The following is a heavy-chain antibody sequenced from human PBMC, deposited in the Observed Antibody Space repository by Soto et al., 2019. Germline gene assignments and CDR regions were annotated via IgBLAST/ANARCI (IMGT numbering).Heavy chain of an antibody. V-gene: IGHV1-69*01. CDR1: GGTVNSFA. J-gene: IGHJ5*02. CDR2: IIPVLGVA. CDR3: AIDRTDCSNGVCERGGGLDP. D-gene: IGHD2-8*01. Sequence: QVQLVQSGAEVKKPGSSVTVSCRASGGTVNSFAISWVRQAPGQGLEWMGGIIPVLGVAKYAQKFQGGVTITADEATSTVYLELSGLGSEDTAMYYCAIDRTDCSNGVCERGGGLDPWGQGTLVTVSS.